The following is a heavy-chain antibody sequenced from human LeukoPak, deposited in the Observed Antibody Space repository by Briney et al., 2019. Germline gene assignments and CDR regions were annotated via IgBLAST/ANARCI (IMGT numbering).Heavy chain of an antibody. V-gene: IGHV3-7*01. D-gene: IGHD6-19*01. J-gene: IGHJ4*02. CDR3: ARDGSGWYYVY. Sequence: GGSLRLSCAASGFTFNSYGMHWVRQAPGKGLEWVANIKEDGSEKYYVDSVKGRFTISRDNAKNSLYLQMNSLRAEDTAVYYCARDGSGWYYVYWGQGTLVTVSS. CDR2: IKEDGSEK. CDR1: GFTFNSYG.